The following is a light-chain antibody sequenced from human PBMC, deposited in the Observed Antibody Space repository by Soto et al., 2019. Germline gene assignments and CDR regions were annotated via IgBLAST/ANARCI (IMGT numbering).Light chain of an antibody. J-gene: IGKJ1*01. Sequence: DIQITQSPSILSASVGYRVTITCRASQRIDTWLAWYQQKPGTAPKLLIYKASSLESGVQSRFSGRGSGKEFTLTISSLQPEDFATYYCQQYNSYSMTFGQGTK. V-gene: IGKV1-5*03. CDR2: KAS. CDR1: QRIDTW. CDR3: QQYNSYSMT.